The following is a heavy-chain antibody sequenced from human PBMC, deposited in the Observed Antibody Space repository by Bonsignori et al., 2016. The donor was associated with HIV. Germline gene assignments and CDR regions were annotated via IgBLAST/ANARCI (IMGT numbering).Heavy chain of an antibody. CDR1: GFTFSNAW. D-gene: IGHD6-19*01. CDR2: IKSKTDGGTT. Sequence: GGSLRLSCAASGFTFSNAWMNWVRQAPGKGLEWVGRIKSKTDGGTTDYAAPVKGRFTISRDDSKNTLYLQMNSLKIEDTAVYYCTTDPPPPLGGWLASLYFQHWGQGTLVTVSS. J-gene: IGHJ1*01. CDR3: TTDPPPPLGGWLASLYFQH. V-gene: IGHV3-15*01.